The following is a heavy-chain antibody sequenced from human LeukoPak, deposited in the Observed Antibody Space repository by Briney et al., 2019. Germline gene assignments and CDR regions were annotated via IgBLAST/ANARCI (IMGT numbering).Heavy chain of an antibody. Sequence: PETLSLTCTVSGGSISSYYWSWIRQPPGKGLEWIGYIYYSGSTNYNPSLKSRVTISVDTSKNQFSLKLSSVTAADTAVYYCARDNWNYGSSMDVWGQGTTVTVSS. CDR1: GGSISSYY. D-gene: IGHD1-7*01. CDR2: IYYSGST. V-gene: IGHV4-59*01. CDR3: ARDNWNYGSSMDV. J-gene: IGHJ6*02.